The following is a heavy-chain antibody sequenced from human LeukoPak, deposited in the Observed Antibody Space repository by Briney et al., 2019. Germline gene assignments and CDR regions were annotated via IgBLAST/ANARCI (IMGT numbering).Heavy chain of an antibody. V-gene: IGHV3-66*01. CDR2: IYSGGST. Sequence: GGSLRLSCAASGFTVSSNYMSWVRQAPGKGLERVSVIYSGGSTYYADSVKGRFTISRDNSKNTLYLQMNSLRAEDTAVYYCARESGRYGLEYWGQGTLVTVSS. CDR3: ARESGRYGLEY. D-gene: IGHD1-26*01. CDR1: GFTVSSNY. J-gene: IGHJ4*02.